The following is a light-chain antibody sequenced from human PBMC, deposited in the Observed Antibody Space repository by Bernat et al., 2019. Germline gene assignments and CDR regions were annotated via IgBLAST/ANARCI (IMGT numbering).Light chain of an antibody. V-gene: IGKV1-16*01. CDR1: QDISKY. CDR2: GAS. Sequence: DIQMTQSPSSLSASVGDRVTITCRATQDISKYLAWFQKKPGKAPKSLIYGASTLHSGVPSRFSGSGSGTDFTLTISSLQPDDLATYYCQQYDRYPLTFGGGTKVEVK. J-gene: IGKJ4*01. CDR3: QQYDRYPLT.